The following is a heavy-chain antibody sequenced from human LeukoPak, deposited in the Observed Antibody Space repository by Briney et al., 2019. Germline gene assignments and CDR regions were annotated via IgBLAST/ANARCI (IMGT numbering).Heavy chain of an antibody. D-gene: IGHD3-10*01. CDR3: ARGGFGELLYDFDY. CDR2: IYYSGST. Sequence: PSETLSLTCTVSGGSISSYYWSWIRQPPGKGLEWTGYIYYSGSTNYNPSLKSRVTISVDTSKNHFSLKLSSVTAADTAVYYCARGGFGELLYDFDYWGQGTLVTVSS. CDR1: GGSISSYY. J-gene: IGHJ4*02. V-gene: IGHV4-59*01.